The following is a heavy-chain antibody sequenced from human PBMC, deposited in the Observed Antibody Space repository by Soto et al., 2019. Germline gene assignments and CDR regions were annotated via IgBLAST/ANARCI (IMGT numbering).Heavy chain of an antibody. J-gene: IGHJ6*02. CDR2: IIPILGIA. V-gene: IGHV1-69*02. CDR1: GGTFSSYT. Sequence: QVQLVQSGAEVKKPGSSVKVSCKASGGTFSSYTISWVRQAPGQGLEWMGRIIPILGIANYAQKFQGRVTITADKSTSTAYVELSSLRSEDTAVYYCARADAIHGGRYYYYGMDVWGQGTTVTVSS. CDR3: ARADAIHGGRYYYYGMDV. D-gene: IGHD4-17*01.